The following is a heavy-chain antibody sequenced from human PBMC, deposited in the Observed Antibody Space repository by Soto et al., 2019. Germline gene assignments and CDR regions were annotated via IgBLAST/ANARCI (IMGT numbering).Heavy chain of an antibody. V-gene: IGHV1-2*04. CDR1: GYTFTGCY. J-gene: IGHJ6*02. Sequence: ASVEVSCKASGYTFTGCYMHWVRQAPGQGLEWMGWINPNSGGTNYAQKFQGWVTMTRDTSISTAYMELSRLRSDDTAVYYCARATTVKDYYYYYGMDVWGQGTTVTVSS. CDR3: ARATTVKDYYYYYGMDV. CDR2: INPNSGGT. D-gene: IGHD4-4*01.